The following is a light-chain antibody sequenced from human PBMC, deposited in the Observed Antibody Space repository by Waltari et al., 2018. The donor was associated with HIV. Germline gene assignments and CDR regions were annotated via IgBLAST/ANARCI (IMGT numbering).Light chain of an antibody. CDR2: LGS. J-gene: IGKJ1*01. V-gene: IGKV2-28*01. CDR3: MQALQTPRT. CDR1: QSLLHSNGYNY. Sequence: DIVMTQSPLSLPVTPGEPASISCKSSQSLLHSNGYNYLDWYLQKPGQSPQLLIYLGSNRASGVPDRFSGSGSGSDFTLKISGVEAEDVGVYYCMQALQTPRTFGHGTKVEI.